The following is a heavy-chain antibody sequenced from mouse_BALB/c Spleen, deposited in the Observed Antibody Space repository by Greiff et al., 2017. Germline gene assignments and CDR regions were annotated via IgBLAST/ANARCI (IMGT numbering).Heavy chain of an antibody. Sequence: QVQLKESGPGLVAPSQSLSITCTVSGFSLTGYGVNWVRQPPGKGLEWLGMIWGDGSTDYNSALKSRLSISKDNSKSQVFLKMNSLQTDDTARYYCARAYDGYLYAMDYWGQGTSVTVSS. D-gene: IGHD2-3*01. CDR3: ARAYDGYLYAMDY. CDR1: GFSLTGYG. J-gene: IGHJ4*01. CDR2: IWGDGST. V-gene: IGHV2-6-7*01.